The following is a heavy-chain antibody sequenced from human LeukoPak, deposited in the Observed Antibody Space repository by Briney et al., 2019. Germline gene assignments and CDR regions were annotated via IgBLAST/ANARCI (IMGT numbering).Heavy chain of an antibody. CDR3: ASEACSSTSCYGTAWFDP. Sequence: GASVKVSCKASGYTFTGYYMHWVRQAPGQGLEWMGWINPNSGGTNYAQKFQGRVTMTRDTSISTAYMELSRLRSDDTSVYYCASEACSSTSCYGTAWFDPWGQGTLVTVSS. J-gene: IGHJ5*02. CDR2: INPNSGGT. CDR1: GYTFTGYY. D-gene: IGHD2-2*01. V-gene: IGHV1-2*02.